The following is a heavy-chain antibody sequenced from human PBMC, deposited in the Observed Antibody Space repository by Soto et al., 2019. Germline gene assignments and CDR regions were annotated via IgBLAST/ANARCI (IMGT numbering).Heavy chain of an antibody. V-gene: IGHV1-18*01. CDR3: ARDGRRLVEGNWFDP. J-gene: IGHJ5*02. CDR1: GYTFTSYG. CDR2: ISAYNGNT. D-gene: IGHD3-10*01. Sequence: ASVKVSCKASGYTFTSYGISWARQAPGQGLEWMGWISAYNGNTNYAQKLQGRVTMTTDTSTSTAYMELRSLRSDDTAVYYCARDGRRLVEGNWFDPWGQGTLVTVSS.